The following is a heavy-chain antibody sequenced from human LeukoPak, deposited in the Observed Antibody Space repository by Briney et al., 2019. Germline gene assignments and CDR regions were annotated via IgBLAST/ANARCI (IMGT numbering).Heavy chain of an antibody. Sequence: GGSLRLSCVASKFTFSSYALTWVRQAPGKGLEWVSGITGSGGSTYYADSVKGRFTISRDNSKNTLYLQMNSLRAEDTAIYYCARDERLLSFLKWGQGTLVTVSS. CDR1: KFTFSSYA. D-gene: IGHD3-3*01. CDR3: ARDERLLSFLK. CDR2: ITGSGGST. J-gene: IGHJ4*02. V-gene: IGHV3-23*01.